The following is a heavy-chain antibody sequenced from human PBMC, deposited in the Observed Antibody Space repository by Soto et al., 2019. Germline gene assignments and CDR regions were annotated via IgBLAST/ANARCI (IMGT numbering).Heavy chain of an antibody. CDR3: ASDEVGDYDYIWGSYRYGAFDI. D-gene: IGHD3-16*02. V-gene: IGHV1-46*03. J-gene: IGHJ3*02. CDR1: GYTFTSYY. CDR2: INPSGGST. Sequence: ASVKVSCKASGYTFTSYYMHWVRQAPGQGLEWMGIINPSGGSTSYAQKFQGRVTMTRDTSTSTVYMELSSLRSEDTAVYYCASDEVGDYDYIWGSYRYGAFDIWGQGTMVTVSS.